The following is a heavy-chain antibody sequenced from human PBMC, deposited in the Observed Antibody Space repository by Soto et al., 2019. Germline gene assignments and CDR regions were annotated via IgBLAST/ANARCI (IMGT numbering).Heavy chain of an antibody. J-gene: IGHJ4*02. D-gene: IGHD3-16*02. CDR2: ISSSSSTI. Sequence: GGSLRLSCAASGFTFSSYSMNWVRQAPGKGLEWVSYISSSSSTIYYADSVKGRFTISRDNAKNSLYLQMNSLRAEDTAVYYCARDASTYYDYIWGSYRYGYFDYWGQGTLVTVSS. V-gene: IGHV3-48*01. CDR3: ARDASTYYDYIWGSYRYGYFDY. CDR1: GFTFSSYS.